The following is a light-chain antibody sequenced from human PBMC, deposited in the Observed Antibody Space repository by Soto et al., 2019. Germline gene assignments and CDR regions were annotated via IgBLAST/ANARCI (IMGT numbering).Light chain of an antibody. CDR1: SSNIGSNY. CDR2: RNT. CDR3: AAWDDSLSVDV. J-gene: IGLJ1*01. V-gene: IGLV1-47*01. Sequence: QAVLTQPPSATGTPGQRVIISCSGSSSNIGSNYVYWYQQFPGTAPKLLLYRNTQRPSGVPDRFSGSKSGTSASLAISGLRSEDEADYYCAAWDDSLSVDVFGTGTKVTVL.